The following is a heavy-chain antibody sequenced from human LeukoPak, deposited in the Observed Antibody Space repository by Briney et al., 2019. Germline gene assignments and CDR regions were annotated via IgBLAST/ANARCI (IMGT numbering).Heavy chain of an antibody. CDR2: IKPDGSEK. CDR1: GFTFSTYW. Sequence: GGSLRLSCAASGFTFSTYWMSWVRQAPGKGLEWVANIKPDGSEKYYMDSVKGRFTISRDNAKNSLYLQVNSLRAEDTAVYYCARAPIVGATTLDGMDVWGQGTTVTVSS. V-gene: IGHV3-7*01. CDR3: ARAPIVGATTLDGMDV. D-gene: IGHD1-26*01. J-gene: IGHJ6*02.